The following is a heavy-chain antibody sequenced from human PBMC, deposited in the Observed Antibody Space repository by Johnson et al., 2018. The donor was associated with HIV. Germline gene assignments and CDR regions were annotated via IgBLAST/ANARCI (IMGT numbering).Heavy chain of an antibody. J-gene: IGHJ3*02. CDR2: ISGRGGST. Sequence: EQLVESWGGVLRRGGSLRLSCEGFGFIFDDYDLSWVRQAPVKGLEWVSGISGRGGSTYFADSVKGRFTISRDNSKNTLYLQMNSLRAEDTALYYCARDLPSSGPDNGDAFDIWGQGTMVTVSS. CDR3: ARDLPSSGPDNGDAFDI. V-gene: IGHV3-23*04. D-gene: IGHD3-22*01. CDR1: GFIFDDYD.